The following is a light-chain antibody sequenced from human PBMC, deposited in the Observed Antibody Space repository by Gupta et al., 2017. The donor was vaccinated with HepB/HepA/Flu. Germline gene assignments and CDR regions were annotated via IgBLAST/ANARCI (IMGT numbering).Light chain of an antibody. CDR3: QQEDSYPIT. J-gene: IGKJ4*01. CDR2: AAS. Sequence: IRMTQSPSSFSASTGDRVTITCRASQGISSYLAWYQQKPGKAPKLLIYAASTLQSGVPSRFSGSGSGTDFTLTISCLQSEDFATYYCQQEDSYPITFGGGTKVEIK. V-gene: IGKV1-8*01. CDR1: QGISSY.